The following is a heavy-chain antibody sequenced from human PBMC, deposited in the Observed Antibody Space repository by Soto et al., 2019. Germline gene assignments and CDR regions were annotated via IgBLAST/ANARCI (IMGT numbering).Heavy chain of an antibody. CDR3: ATDPVVPAALGNYYGMDV. D-gene: IGHD2-2*01. V-gene: IGHV3-48*04. J-gene: IGHJ6*02. CDR1: GFTFSNYD. Sequence: GGSLRLSCAASGFTFSNYDMHWVRQAPGKGLEWVSYIGTSSSNIYYVDSVKGRFTISRDNAKNSLYLQMNSLRAEDTAVYYCATDPVVPAALGNYYGMDVWGQGTTVTVSS. CDR2: IGTSSSNI.